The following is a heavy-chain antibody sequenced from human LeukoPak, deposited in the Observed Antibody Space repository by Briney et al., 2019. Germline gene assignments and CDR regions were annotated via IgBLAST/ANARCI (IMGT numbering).Heavy chain of an antibody. J-gene: IGHJ6*02. CDR3: AKVGSSMSFYYYYGMDV. D-gene: IGHD6-13*01. Sequence: GGSLRLSCVVSRFTYSSHAMSWVRQAPGKGLEWVSGISGSGGSTYYADSVKGRFTISRDNSKDTLYLQMDSLRAEDTAVYYCAKVGSSMSFYYYYGMDVWGQGTTVTVSS. CDR2: ISGSGGST. CDR1: RFTYSSHA. V-gene: IGHV3-23*01.